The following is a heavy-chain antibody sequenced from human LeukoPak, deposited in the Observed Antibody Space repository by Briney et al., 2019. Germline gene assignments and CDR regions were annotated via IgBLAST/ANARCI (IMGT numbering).Heavy chain of an antibody. J-gene: IGHJ6*03. CDR2: IYTSGST. CDR1: GGSISSYY. V-gene: IGHV4-4*07. Sequence: SETLSLTCTVSGGSISSYYWSWLRQPAGKGLEGIGRIYTSGSTNYNPSLKSRVTMSVDTSKNQFSLKLSSVTAADTAVYYCARWMINYYMDVWGKGTTVTVSS. CDR3: ARWMINYYMDV. D-gene: IGHD3-16*01.